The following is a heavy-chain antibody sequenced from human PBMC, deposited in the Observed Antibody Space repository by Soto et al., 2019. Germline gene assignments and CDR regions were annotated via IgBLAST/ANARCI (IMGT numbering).Heavy chain of an antibody. CDR1: GGTFSSYA. J-gene: IGHJ6*02. CDR2: IIPIFGTA. CDR3: ARGFYYYGSGSYYFMAV. V-gene: IGHV1-69*13. Sequence: SVKVSCKASGGTFSSYAISWVRQAPGQGLEWMGGIIPIFGTANYAQKFQGRVTITADESTSTAYMELSSLRSEDTAVYYCARGFYYYGSGSYYFMAVWGQGPTVTVSS. D-gene: IGHD3-10*01.